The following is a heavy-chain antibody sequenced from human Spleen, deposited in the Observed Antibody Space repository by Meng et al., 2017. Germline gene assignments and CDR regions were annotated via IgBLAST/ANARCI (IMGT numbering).Heavy chain of an antibody. Sequence: SLMFSCAASGSTSDDYAMYWVRQAPGKGLEWVSVISWNSDRIGYADSVKGRFTISRDNAKNSLYLQMNSLRAEDTALYYSAKDIRDSYYYCLDVWGQGTTVTVSS. CDR3: AKDIRDSYYYCLDV. CDR2: ISWNSDRI. V-gene: IGHV3-9*02. J-gene: IGHJ6*02. CDR1: GSTSDDYA.